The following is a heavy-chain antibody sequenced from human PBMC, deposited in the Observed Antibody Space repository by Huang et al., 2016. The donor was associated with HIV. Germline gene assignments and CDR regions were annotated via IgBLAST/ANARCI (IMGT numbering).Heavy chain of an antibody. CDR2: IKSKTDGGTT. V-gene: IGHV3-15*01. J-gene: IGHJ3*02. D-gene: IGHD6-19*01. Sequence: EVQLVESGGGLVKPGGSLRLSCAASGLPFSNAWMSWVRQAPGKGLEWVGRIKSKTDGGTTDYAAPVKGRFTSSREDSKNTLYLQMNSLKTEDTAVYYCTTESESSGWTMDHDAFDIWGQGTMVTVSS. CDR1: GLPFSNAW. CDR3: TTESESSGWTMDHDAFDI.